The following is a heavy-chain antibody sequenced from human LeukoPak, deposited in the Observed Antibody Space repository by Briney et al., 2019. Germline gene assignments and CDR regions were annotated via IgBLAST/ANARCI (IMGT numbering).Heavy chain of an antibody. CDR3: ANLGYCSSTSCYPYYYYYYMDV. J-gene: IGHJ6*03. CDR2: IRYDGSNK. D-gene: IGHD2-2*01. Sequence: GGSLRLSCAASGFTFSSYGMHWVRQAPGKGLEWVAFIRYDGSNKYYADSVKGRSTISRDNSKNTLYLQMNSLRAEDTAVYYCANLGYCSSTSCYPYYYYYYMDVWGKGTTVTISS. V-gene: IGHV3-30*02. CDR1: GFTFSSYG.